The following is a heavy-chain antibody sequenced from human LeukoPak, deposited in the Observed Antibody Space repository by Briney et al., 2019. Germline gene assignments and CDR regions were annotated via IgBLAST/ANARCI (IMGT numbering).Heavy chain of an antibody. D-gene: IGHD1-26*01. Sequence: SVKVSCKASGGTLSSYAISWVRQAPGQGLEWMGRIIPIFGTANYAQKFQGRVTITTDESTSTAYMELGSLRSEDTAVYYCARDRIVGATVPFDYWGQGTLVTVSS. V-gene: IGHV1-69*05. J-gene: IGHJ4*02. CDR1: GGTLSSYA. CDR3: ARDRIVGATVPFDY. CDR2: IIPIFGTA.